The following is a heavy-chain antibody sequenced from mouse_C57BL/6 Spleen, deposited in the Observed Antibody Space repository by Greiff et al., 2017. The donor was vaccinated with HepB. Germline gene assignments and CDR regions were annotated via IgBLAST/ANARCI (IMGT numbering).Heavy chain of an antibody. CDR3: ARYYGSSRPWFAY. CDR1: GYAFSSSW. D-gene: IGHD1-1*01. V-gene: IGHV1-82*01. CDR2: IYPGDGDT. J-gene: IGHJ3*01. Sequence: VQLVESGPELVKPGASVKISCKASGYAFSSSWMNWVKQRPGKGLEWIGRIYPGDGDTNYNGKFKGKATPTADKSSSTAYMQLSSLTSEDSAVYFCARYYGSSRPWFAYWGQGTLVTVSA.